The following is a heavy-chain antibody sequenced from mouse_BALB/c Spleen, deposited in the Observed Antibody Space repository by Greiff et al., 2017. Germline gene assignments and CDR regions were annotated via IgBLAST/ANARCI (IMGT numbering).Heavy chain of an antibody. Sequence: EVQLVESGPGLVKPSQSLSLTCTVTGYSITSDYAWNWIRQFPGNKLEWMGYISYSGSTSYNPSLKSRISITRDTSKNQFFLQLISVTTEDTATYYCARSRGYAMDYWGQGTSVTVSS. V-gene: IGHV3-2*02. CDR2: ISYSGST. J-gene: IGHJ4*01. CDR1: GYSITSDYA. CDR3: ARSRGYAMDY.